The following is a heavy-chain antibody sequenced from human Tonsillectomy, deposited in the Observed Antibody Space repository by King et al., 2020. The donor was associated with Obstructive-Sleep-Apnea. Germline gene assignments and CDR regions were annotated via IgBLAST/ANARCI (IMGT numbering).Heavy chain of an antibody. CDR2: IYSDVST. V-gene: IGHV3-66*04. CDR3: ARLWQQLRSEFDY. Sequence: VQLVESGGGLVQPGGSLRLSCAASGFTVSSNYMSWVRQAPGRGLEWVSVIYSDVSTYYTDSVKGRFTISRDSSKNTLYLQMNSLRAEDTAVYYFARLWQQLRSEFDYWGQGTLVTVSS. CDR1: GFTVSSNY. D-gene: IGHD6-13*01. J-gene: IGHJ4*02.